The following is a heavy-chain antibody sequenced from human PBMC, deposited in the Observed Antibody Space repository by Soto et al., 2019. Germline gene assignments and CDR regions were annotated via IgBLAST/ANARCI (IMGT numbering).Heavy chain of an antibody. D-gene: IGHD2-2*01. CDR3: ARSQGSSTSLEIYYYYYYGMDV. CDR1: GGTFSSYA. CDR2: IIPISDTT. J-gene: IGHJ6*02. Sequence: QVQLVQSGAEVKKPGSXVKVSCKASGGTFSSYAISWVRQAPGQGLEWMGGIIPISDTTNYAQKFQGRVTITADESTSTAYMELSSLRSEDTAVYYCARSQGSSTSLEIYYYYYYGMDVWGQGTTVTVSS. V-gene: IGHV1-69*01.